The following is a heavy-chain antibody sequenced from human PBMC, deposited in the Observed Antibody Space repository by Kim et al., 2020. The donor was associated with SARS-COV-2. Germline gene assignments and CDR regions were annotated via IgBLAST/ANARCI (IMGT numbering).Heavy chain of an antibody. CDR2: IYYSGST. D-gene: IGHD6-13*01. CDR3: ASGHPPPRIAAAVAFDY. CDR1: GGSISSSSYY. V-gene: IGHV4-39*01. Sequence: SETLSLTCTVSGGSISSSSYYWGWIRQPPGKGLEWIGSIYYSGSTYYNPSLKSRVTISVDTSKNQFSLKLSSVTAADTAVYYCASGHPPPRIAAAVAFDYWGQGTLVTVSS. J-gene: IGHJ4*02.